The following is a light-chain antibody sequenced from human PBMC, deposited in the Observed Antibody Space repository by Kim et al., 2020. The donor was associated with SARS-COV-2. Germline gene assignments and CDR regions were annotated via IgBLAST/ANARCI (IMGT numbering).Light chain of an antibody. V-gene: IGKV3-20*01. CDR1: QSVISSF. CDR3: HQYGRSPWT. J-gene: IGKJ1*01. Sequence: EIVLTQSPATLSLSPGERATLSCRASQSVISSFLAWYQQKPGQAPRLLIYGASSRATGIPDRFSGSGSGTDFTLTISRLEPEDFAVYFCHQYGRSPWTFGQGTKVDIK. CDR2: GAS.